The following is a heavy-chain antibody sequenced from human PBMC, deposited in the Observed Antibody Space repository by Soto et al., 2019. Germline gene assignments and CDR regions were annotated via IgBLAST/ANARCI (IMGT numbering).Heavy chain of an antibody. CDR2: DYSSGST. CDR3: LRDIGSYDYGEGY. J-gene: IGHJ4*02. D-gene: IGHD3-10*01. V-gene: IGHV4-4*07. Sequence: KPSETLYLTLRVFGGSINSYWWGWLRPPAGKGLAWLRRDYSSGSTDYNRSLTGGATLPVQTSKNQCSVTLSSVTAADTPGYYCLRDIGSYDYGEGYWGQGIQVTVSS. CDR1: GGSINSYW.